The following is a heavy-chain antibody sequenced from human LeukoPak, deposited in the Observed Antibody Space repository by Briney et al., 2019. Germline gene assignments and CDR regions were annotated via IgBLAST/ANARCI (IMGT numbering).Heavy chain of an antibody. CDR2: IRSDGSNK. CDR1: GFTFSNYG. Sequence: PGGSLRLSCAASGFTFSNYGIHWVRQAPGKGLEWVTFIRSDGSNKYYADSVKGRFTISRDNSKNTLYLQMNSLRAEDTAVYYCAKDRGLNYYDSSGLDAFDIWGQGTMVTVSS. V-gene: IGHV3-30*02. CDR3: AKDRGLNYYDSSGLDAFDI. J-gene: IGHJ3*02. D-gene: IGHD3-22*01.